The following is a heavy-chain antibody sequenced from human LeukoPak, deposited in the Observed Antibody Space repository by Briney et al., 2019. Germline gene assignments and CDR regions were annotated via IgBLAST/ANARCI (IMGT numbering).Heavy chain of an antibody. J-gene: IGHJ5*02. CDR1: GGSISSGGYY. CDR2: IYYSGST. D-gene: IGHD2-2*02. V-gene: IGHV4-31*03. Sequence: PSETLSLTCTVSGGSISSGGYYWSWIRQHPGKGLEWIGYIYYSGSTYYNPSLKSRVTISVDTSKNQFSLKLSSVTAADTAVYYCARRGVAAILDPWGQGTLVTVSS. CDR3: ARRGVAAILDP.